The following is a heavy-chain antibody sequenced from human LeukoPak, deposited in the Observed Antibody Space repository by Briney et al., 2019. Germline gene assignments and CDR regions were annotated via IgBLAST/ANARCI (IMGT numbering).Heavy chain of an antibody. Sequence: GASVKVSCKASGYTFTGYYMHWVRQAPGQGLEWMGWINPNSGGTNYAQKFQGRVTMTRDTSISTAYMELSRLRSDDTAVYYCARAATNFRPVIAAAGLGYWGQGTLVTVSS. CDR3: ARAATNFRPVIAAAGLGY. CDR2: INPNSGGT. CDR1: GYTFTGYY. V-gene: IGHV1-2*02. J-gene: IGHJ4*02. D-gene: IGHD6-13*01.